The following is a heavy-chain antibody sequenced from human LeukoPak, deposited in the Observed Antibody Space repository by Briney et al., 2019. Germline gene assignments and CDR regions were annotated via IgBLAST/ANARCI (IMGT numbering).Heavy chain of an antibody. CDR3: ASRDHYYGSGSYLGVDY. D-gene: IGHD3-10*01. CDR1: GGTFSSYA. J-gene: IGHJ4*02. CDR2: IIPIFGTA. Sequence: SVKVSCKASGGTFSSYAISWVRQAPGQGLEWMGGIIPIFGTANYAQKFQGRVTITADESTSTAYMELSSLRSEDTAVYYCASRDHYYGSGSYLGVDYWGQGTLVTVFS. V-gene: IGHV1-69*01.